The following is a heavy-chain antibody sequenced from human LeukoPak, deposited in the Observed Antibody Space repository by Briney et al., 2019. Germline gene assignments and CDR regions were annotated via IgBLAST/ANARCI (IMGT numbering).Heavy chain of an antibody. J-gene: IGHJ6*03. D-gene: IGHD3-16*01. V-gene: IGHV3-53*01. CDR3: AREFIHYMDV. Sequence: GGSLRLSCTVSGFTVSSNSMSWVRQAPGKGLEWVSFIYSDNTHYSDSVKGRFTISRDNSKNTLFLQMNTLRAEDTAVYYCAREFIHYMDVWGKGTTVTISS. CDR2: IYSDNT. CDR1: GFTVSSNS.